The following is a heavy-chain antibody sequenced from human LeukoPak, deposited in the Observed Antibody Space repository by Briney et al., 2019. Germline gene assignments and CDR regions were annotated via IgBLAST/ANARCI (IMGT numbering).Heavy chain of an antibody. V-gene: IGHV3-20*04. J-gene: IGHJ4*02. D-gene: IGHD3-10*01. CDR2: INWNGGNT. CDR1: GFTFDDYA. CDR3: ARVLLWFGEPRGIDY. Sequence: GGSLRLSCAASGFTFDDYAMSWVRQAPGKGLEWVSGINWNGGNTGYADSVKGRFTISRDNAKNSLFLQMNSLRAEDTAVYYCARVLLWFGEPRGIDYWGQGTLVTVSS.